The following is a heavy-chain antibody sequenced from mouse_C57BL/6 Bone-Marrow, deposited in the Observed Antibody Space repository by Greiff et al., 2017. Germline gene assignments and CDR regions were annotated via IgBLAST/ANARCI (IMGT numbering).Heavy chain of an antibody. D-gene: IGHD2-4*01. CDR1: GFSLTSYG. Sequence: QVQLQQSGPGLVQPSQSLSITCTVSGFSLTSYGVHWVRQSPGKGLEWLGVIWSGGSTDYNAAFISRLSISKDNSKSQVFFKMNSLQADDTAIYYCASDYDDWYFDVWGTGTTVTVSS. CDR3: ASDYDDWYFDV. CDR2: IWSGGST. V-gene: IGHV2-2*01. J-gene: IGHJ1*03.